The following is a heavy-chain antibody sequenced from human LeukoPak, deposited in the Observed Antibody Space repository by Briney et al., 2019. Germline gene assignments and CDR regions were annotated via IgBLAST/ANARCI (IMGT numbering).Heavy chain of an antibody. CDR2: IIPIFGTA. D-gene: IGHD7-27*01. J-gene: IGHJ4*02. CDR3: ASASNWGFDY. V-gene: IGHV1-69*13. Sequence: SVKASCKPSGGTFSSYAISWVRQAPGQRLEWMGGIIPIFGTANYAQKFQGRVTITADESTSTAYMELSSLRSEDTAVYYCASASNWGFDYWGQGTLVTVPS. CDR1: GGTFSSYA.